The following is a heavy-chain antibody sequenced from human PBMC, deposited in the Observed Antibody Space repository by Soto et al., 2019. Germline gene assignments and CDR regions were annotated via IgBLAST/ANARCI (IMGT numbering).Heavy chain of an antibody. Sequence: ASVKVSCKASGYSFTDYHIHWVRRAPGQGLEWLGRINPKSGGTSTAQKFQGWVTMTTDTSISTASMELTRLTSDDTAIYYCARGDSTDCSNGVCSFFYNHDMDVWGQGTTVTV. J-gene: IGHJ6*02. D-gene: IGHD2-8*01. V-gene: IGHV1-2*04. CDR2: INPKSGGT. CDR1: GYSFTDYH. CDR3: ARGDSTDCSNGVCSFFYNHDMDV.